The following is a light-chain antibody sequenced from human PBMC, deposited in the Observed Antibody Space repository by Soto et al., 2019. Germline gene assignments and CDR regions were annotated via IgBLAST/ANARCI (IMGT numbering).Light chain of an antibody. CDR2: AAS. Sequence: DIQMTQSPSSLSASVGDRVTITCRASQSIGTKLSWYQQKPGKAPKLLIHAASSLQSGVPSRFSGSGSGTDFTLTISSLQPEDFAVYYCQPSSSTLYTFGQGTNLEIK. V-gene: IGKV1-39*01. CDR1: QSIGTK. J-gene: IGKJ2*01. CDR3: QPSSSTLYT.